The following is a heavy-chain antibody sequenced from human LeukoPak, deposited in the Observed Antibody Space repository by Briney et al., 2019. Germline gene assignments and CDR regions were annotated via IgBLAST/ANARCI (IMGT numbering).Heavy chain of an antibody. CDR1: GDSVSSNSAA. D-gene: IGHD6-19*01. Sequence: SQTLSLTCAISGDSVSSNSAAWNWIRQSPSRGLEWLGRTYYRSKWYNDYSVSVKSRIPINPDTSKHQFSLQLNSVTPEDTAVYYFARDRSRLQWLVGYFDLWGRGTLVTVSS. CDR3: ARDRSRLQWLVGYFDL. CDR2: TYYRSKWYN. J-gene: IGHJ2*01. V-gene: IGHV6-1*01.